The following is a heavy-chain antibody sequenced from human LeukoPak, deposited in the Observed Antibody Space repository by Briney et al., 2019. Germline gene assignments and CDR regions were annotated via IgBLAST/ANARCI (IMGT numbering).Heavy chain of an antibody. CDR3: ASPRGGSRPDY. D-gene: IGHD3-10*01. CDR1: GFTFNNYA. V-gene: IGHV3-23*01. J-gene: IGHJ4*02. Sequence: GGSLRLSCAASGFTFNNYAMTWVRQAPGKGLEWVSAISGGGSTYYADSVKGRFTISRDNAKNTLYLQMNSLTAEDTAVYYCASPRGGSRPDYWGQGTLVTVSS. CDR2: ISGGGST.